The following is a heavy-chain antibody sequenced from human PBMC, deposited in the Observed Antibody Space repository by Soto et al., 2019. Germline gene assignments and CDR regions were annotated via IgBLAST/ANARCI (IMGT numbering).Heavy chain of an antibody. CDR3: ASLDSGYQWGFDY. Sequence: QVQLVQSGAEVKKPGSSVKVSCKASGGTFSSYTISWVRQAHGQGLEWMGRIIPILGIANYAQKFQGRVTITADNSTSTAYMELSSLRSEDTAVDYCASLDSGYQWGFDYWGQGTLVTVSS. J-gene: IGHJ4*02. D-gene: IGHD5-12*01. CDR1: GGTFSSYT. V-gene: IGHV1-69*02. CDR2: IIPILGIA.